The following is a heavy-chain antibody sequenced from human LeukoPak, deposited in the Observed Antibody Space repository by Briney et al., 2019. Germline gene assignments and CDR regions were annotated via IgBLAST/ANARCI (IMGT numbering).Heavy chain of an antibody. J-gene: IGHJ4*02. CDR3: ARAGSYDILTGYQYYFDY. CDR1: GFTVSSNY. CDR2: IYSGGIT. V-gene: IGHV3-66*01. Sequence: GGSLRLSCAASGFTVSSNYMSWVRQAPGQGLERVSVIYSGGITYYADSVKSRFTISRDNSKNTLYLQMNSLRAEDTAVYYCARAGSYDILTGYQYYFDYWGQGTLVTVSS. D-gene: IGHD3-9*01.